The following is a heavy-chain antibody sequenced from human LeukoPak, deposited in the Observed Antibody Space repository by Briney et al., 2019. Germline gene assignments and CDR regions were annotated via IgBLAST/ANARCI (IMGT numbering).Heavy chain of an antibody. V-gene: IGHV3-30*02. Sequence: GGSLRLSCAASGFTFSSYGMHWVRQAPGKGLEWVAVIWYDGSNKYYADSVKGRFAISRDNSNNTLYLQMNSLRVEDTAVYYCVKDRYGDIDYWGQGTLVTVSS. CDR3: VKDRYGDIDY. J-gene: IGHJ4*02. CDR1: GFTFSSYG. D-gene: IGHD4-17*01. CDR2: IWYDGSNK.